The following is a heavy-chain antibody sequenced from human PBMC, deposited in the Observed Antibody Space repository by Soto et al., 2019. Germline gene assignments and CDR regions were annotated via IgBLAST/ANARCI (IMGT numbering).Heavy chain of an antibody. CDR3: ARDGPMVRGFDVFDI. D-gene: IGHD3-10*01. V-gene: IGHV4-59*01. CDR1: GGSISSYY. CDR2: IYYSGST. Sequence: PSETLSLTCTVFGGSISSYYWSWIRQPPGKGLEWIGYIYYSGSTNYNPSLKSRVTISVDTSKNQFSLKLSSVTAADTAVYYCARDGPMVRGFDVFDIWGQGTMVTVSS. J-gene: IGHJ3*02.